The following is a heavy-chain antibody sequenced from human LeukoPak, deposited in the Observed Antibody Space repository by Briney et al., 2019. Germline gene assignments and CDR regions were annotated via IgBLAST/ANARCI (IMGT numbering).Heavy chain of an antibody. CDR3: ASDGYYDILTGYYPPDY. CDR2: IYYSGST. Sequence: PSETLSLTCTVSGGSINSNTYYWGWIRQPPGKGLEWIGTIYYSGSTYYNPSLKSRVTISVDTSKNQFSLRLSSVTAADTAAYYCASDGYYDILTGYYPPDYWGQGTLVTVSS. CDR1: GGSINSNTYY. V-gene: IGHV4-39*01. J-gene: IGHJ4*02. D-gene: IGHD3-9*01.